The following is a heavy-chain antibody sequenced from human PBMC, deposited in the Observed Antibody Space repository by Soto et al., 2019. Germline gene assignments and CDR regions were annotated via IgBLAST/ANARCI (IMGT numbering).Heavy chain of an antibody. CDR1: GGSISSYY. CDR2: IYYSGST. D-gene: IGHD5-18*01. V-gene: IGHV4-59*01. J-gene: IGHJ4*02. CDR3: AREGYSYGYRFNNYFDY. Sequence: SETLSLTCTVSGGSISSYYWSWIRQPPGKGLEWIGYIYYSGSTNYNPSLKSRVTISVDTSKNQFSLKLSSVTAADTAVYYCAREGYSYGYRFNNYFDYWGQGTLVTVSS.